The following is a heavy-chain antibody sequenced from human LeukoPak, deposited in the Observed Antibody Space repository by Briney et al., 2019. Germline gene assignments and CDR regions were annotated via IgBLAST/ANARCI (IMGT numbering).Heavy chain of an antibody. CDR1: GFTFSNAW. Sequence: PGGSLRLSCAASGFTFSNAWMSWVRQAPGKGLGWVGRIKSKTDGGTTDYAAPVKGRFTISRDDSKNTLYLQMNSLKTEDTAVYYCTTDYYGSGTTRGGYYFDYWGQGTLVTVSS. CDR3: TTDYYGSGTTRGGYYFDY. CDR2: IKSKTDGGTT. D-gene: IGHD3-10*01. J-gene: IGHJ4*02. V-gene: IGHV3-15*01.